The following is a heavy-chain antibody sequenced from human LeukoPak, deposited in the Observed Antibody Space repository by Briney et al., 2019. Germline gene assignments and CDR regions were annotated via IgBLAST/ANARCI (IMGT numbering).Heavy chain of an antibody. D-gene: IGHD2-2*01. J-gene: IGHJ4*02. V-gene: IGHV1-2*02. CDR1: GYTFTDYY. CDR3: ARGRLIGVPSGTQPPHDS. CDR2: INVNSGGT. Sequence: GASVKVSCKASGYTFTDYYIHWVRQAPGQGLEWMGWINVNSGGTEYAPKSQGRVTMTRDTSINTAYMELSRLTSDDSAVYYCARGRLIGVPSGTQPPHDSWGQGTRVTVSS.